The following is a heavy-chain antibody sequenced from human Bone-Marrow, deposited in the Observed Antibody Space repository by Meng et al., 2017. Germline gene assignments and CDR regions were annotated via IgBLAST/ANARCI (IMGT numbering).Heavy chain of an antibody. CDR2: INSDGSST. D-gene: IGHD3-16*01. V-gene: IGHV3-74*01. CDR1: GFTFSSYW. CDR3: ARSPIDKYDLSALPLDY. Sequence: GESLKISCAASGFTFSSYWMHWVRQAPGKGLVWVSRINSDGSSTSYADSVKGRFTISRDNSKNTVFLQINSLRVEDTALYYCARSPIDKYDLSALPLDYWGQGTLVTVSS. J-gene: IGHJ4*02.